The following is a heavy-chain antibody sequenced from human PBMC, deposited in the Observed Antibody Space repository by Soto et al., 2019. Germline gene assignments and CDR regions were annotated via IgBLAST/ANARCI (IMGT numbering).Heavy chain of an antibody. Sequence: VQLVESGGGLVQPGGSLRLSCAASGFTFSRYIMNWVRQASGKGLEWISYISSSSSTIKYADSVKDRFTISRDNAKNSLYLQVSSLRAEDTAVYYCARGWGYGEVNDYWGQGTLVTVSS. CDR3: ARGWGYGEVNDY. CDR2: ISSSSSTI. CDR1: GFTFSRYI. V-gene: IGHV3-48*01. J-gene: IGHJ4*02. D-gene: IGHD2-21*01.